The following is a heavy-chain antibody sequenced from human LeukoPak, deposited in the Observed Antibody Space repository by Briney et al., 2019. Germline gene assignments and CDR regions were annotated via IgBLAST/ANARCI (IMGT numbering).Heavy chain of an antibody. CDR2: ICTSGNT. CDR1: GGSISSGSNF. J-gene: IGHJ5*02. CDR3: ARDVFSGYVTNWFDP. Sequence: PSETLSLTCTVSGGSISSGSNFWSWIRQPAGKGLEWIGRICTSGNTNYNPSLKSRVSLSVDTSKNRFSLKLSSVTAADTAVYYCARDVFSGYVTNWFDPWGRGTLVIVSS. V-gene: IGHV4-61*02. D-gene: IGHD5-12*01.